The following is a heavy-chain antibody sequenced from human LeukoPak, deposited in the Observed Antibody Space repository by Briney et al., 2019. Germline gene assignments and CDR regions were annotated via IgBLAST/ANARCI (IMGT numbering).Heavy chain of an antibody. Sequence: GGSLRFSCAASGFTFSSYSMNWVRQAPGKGLEWVSSISSSSSYIYYADSVKGRFTISRDNAKNSLYPQMNSLRAEDTAVYYCARDRLLWFGEAPDYWGQGTLVTVSS. J-gene: IGHJ4*02. D-gene: IGHD3-10*01. CDR3: ARDRLLWFGEAPDY. V-gene: IGHV3-21*01. CDR1: GFTFSSYS. CDR2: ISSSSSYI.